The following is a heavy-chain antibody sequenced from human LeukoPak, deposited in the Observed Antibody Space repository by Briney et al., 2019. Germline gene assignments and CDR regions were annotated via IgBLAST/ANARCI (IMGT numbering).Heavy chain of an antibody. CDR1: GFTFGDYA. J-gene: IGHJ4*02. CDR3: TRVPEGYYYDSSGYLDY. D-gene: IGHD3-22*01. Sequence: GRSPRLSCTASGFTFGDYAMSWFRQAPGKGLEWVGFIRSKAYGGTTEYAASVKGRFTISRDDSKSIAYLQMNSLKTEDTAVYYCTRVPEGYYYDSSGYLDYWGQGTLVTVSS. CDR2: IRSKAYGGTT. V-gene: IGHV3-49*03.